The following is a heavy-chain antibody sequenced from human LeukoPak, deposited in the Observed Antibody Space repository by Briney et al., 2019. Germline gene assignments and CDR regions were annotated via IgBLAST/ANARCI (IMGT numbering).Heavy chain of an antibody. CDR3: GKYVQTSVGANDY. CDR1: GFTFSSSP. V-gene: IGHV3-23*01. CDR2: ISGSGGAT. Sequence: GGSLRLSCAASGFTFSSSPMNWVRQAPGKGLEWVSVISGSGGATFYGDSVQGRFTISRDNSRDTLYLQMNSLTAEDTALYYCGKYVQTSVGANDYWGQGTLLTVSS. D-gene: IGHD1-26*01. J-gene: IGHJ4*02.